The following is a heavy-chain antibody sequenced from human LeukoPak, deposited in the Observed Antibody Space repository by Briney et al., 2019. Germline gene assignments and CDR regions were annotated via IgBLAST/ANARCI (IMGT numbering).Heavy chain of an antibody. CDR1: GFTFSSYG. J-gene: IGHJ4*02. D-gene: IGHD3-10*01. CDR3: AKEGHPSASGTYYFAY. Sequence: GGSLRLSCVASGFTFSSYGMHWVRQAAGKALEYVAFIRNDGSNEYYADSVKGRFTLSRDNSKNTLFLQMNSLRVEEMAVYYCAKEGHPSASGTYYFAYWSRGPLVTVPS. CDR2: IRNDGSNE. V-gene: IGHV3-30*02.